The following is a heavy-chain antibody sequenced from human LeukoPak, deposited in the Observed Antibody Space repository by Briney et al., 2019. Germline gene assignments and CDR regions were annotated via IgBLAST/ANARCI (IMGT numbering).Heavy chain of an antibody. CDR2: ISDDGNNK. Sequence: SGGSLRLSCAASGFTFSSFAMSWVRQAPGKGLEWVAVISDDGNNKYYGDSVKGRFTISRDNSKNTLFLQLNSLRVEDTAVYYCARSGKDYWGQGTLVTVSS. CDR1: GFTFSSFA. J-gene: IGHJ4*02. CDR3: ARSGKDY. D-gene: IGHD2-15*01. V-gene: IGHV3-30-3*01.